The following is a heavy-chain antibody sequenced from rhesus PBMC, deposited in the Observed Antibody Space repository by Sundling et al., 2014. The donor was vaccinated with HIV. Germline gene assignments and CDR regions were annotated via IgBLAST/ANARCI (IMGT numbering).Heavy chain of an antibody. Sequence: EVHLEQSGADVKKPGASMKISCKASGYTFTDYYLHWVRQAPGKGLEWMGHVDPEDGETDYAQRFQDRVTITADTSTDTAYMELSSLTSEDTAVYYCAKSFCSTTSCYGYGLVFLGRRVGRLRLL. J-gene: IGHJ6*01. CDR1: GYTFTDYY. CDR2: VDPEDGET. V-gene: IGHV1-111*02. D-gene: IGHD2-2*01. CDR3: AKSFCSTTSCYGYGLVF.